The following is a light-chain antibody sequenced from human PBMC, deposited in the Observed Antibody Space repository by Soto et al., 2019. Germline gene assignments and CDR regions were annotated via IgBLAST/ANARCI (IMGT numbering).Light chain of an antibody. Sequence: QSVLTQPPSASGTPGQRVTISCSGSSSNIGSNYVYWYQQLPGTAPKLLIYRNNQRPSGVPDRFSGSKSGTSASLAISGLRSDYEVDYYCAAWDDSLSAWVFGGGTKLTVL. CDR3: AAWDDSLSAWV. J-gene: IGLJ3*02. CDR1: SSNIGSNY. CDR2: RNN. V-gene: IGLV1-47*01.